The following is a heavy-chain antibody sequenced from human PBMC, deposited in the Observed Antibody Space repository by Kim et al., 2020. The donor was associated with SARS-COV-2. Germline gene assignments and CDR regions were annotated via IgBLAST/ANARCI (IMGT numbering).Heavy chain of an antibody. CDR2: IYYSGST. CDR1: GGSISSSSYY. CDR3: ASVLVVSDIVTGYQPPKWAFDS. D-gene: IGHD3-9*01. J-gene: IGHJ3*02. V-gene: IGHV4-39*01. Sequence: SETLSLTCTVSGGSISSSSYYWGWIRQPPGKGLEWIGSIYYSGSTYYNPSLKSPVPISVDTSKNQFSLKLSSVTAADTAVYYCASVLVVSDIVTGYQPPKWAFDSWGQGTMVTVSS.